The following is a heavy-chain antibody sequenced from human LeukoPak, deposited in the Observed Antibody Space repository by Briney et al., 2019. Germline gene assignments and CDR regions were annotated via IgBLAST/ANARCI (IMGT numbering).Heavy chain of an antibody. CDR2: IYYSGST. CDR3: ARQTMTTADAFDI. Sequence: SETLSLTCTVSGGSISSHFWGWIRQPPGKGLEWIAYIYYSGSTDYNPSLKSRVTISVDTSKNQFSLKLSSVTAADTAVYYCARQTMTTADAFDIWGQGTMVTVSS. V-gene: IGHV4-59*08. D-gene: IGHD4-17*01. CDR1: GGSISSHF. J-gene: IGHJ3*02.